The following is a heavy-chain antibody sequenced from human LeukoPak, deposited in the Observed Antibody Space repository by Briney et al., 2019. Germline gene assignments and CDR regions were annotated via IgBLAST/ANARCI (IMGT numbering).Heavy chain of an antibody. J-gene: IGHJ4*02. CDR1: GGSFGGYY. CDR3: ARRVKILCTNGVCSQYYFDY. CDR2: INHSGST. Sequence: PSETLSLTCAVYGGSFGGYYWSWIRQPSGKGLEWIGEINHSGSTNYNPSLKSRVTISVDTSKNQFSLKLSSVTAADTAVYYCARRVKILCTNGVCSQYYFDYWGQGTLVTVSS. V-gene: IGHV4-34*01. D-gene: IGHD2-8*01.